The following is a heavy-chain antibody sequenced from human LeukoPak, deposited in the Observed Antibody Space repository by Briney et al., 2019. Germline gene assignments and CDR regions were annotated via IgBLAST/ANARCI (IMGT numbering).Heavy chain of an antibody. CDR2: ISSSGSTL. V-gene: IGHV3-48*03. D-gene: IGHD4-17*01. J-gene: IGHJ4*02. CDR3: ARGEGAYGDYRDY. CDR1: GFTFSSYE. Sequence: GGSLRLSCAASGFTFSSYEMNWVRQAPGKGLEWVSYISSSGSTLYYADSVKGRFTISRDNAKNSLYLQMISLRAEDTAVYYCARGEGAYGDYRDYWGQGTLVTVSS.